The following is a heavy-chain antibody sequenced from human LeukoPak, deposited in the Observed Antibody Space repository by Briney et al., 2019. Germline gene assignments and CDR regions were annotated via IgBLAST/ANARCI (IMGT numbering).Heavy chain of an antibody. V-gene: IGHV1-2*02. J-gene: IGHJ4*02. Sequence: EASLKVSCTASGYTFTGSYIHWMRQAPGQGLEWMGWINPNSGATKYAQKFQGRVTVTRDTSTSTAYMELSGLRADDAAVYYCARVAYCTKGVCINFDLWGQGTLVTVSS. CDR1: GYTFTGSY. CDR2: INPNSGAT. D-gene: IGHD2-8*01. CDR3: ARVAYCTKGVCINFDL.